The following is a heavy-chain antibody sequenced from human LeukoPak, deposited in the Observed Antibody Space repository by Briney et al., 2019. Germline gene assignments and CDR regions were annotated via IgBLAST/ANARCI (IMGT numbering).Heavy chain of an antibody. CDR3: ARPFDI. CDR1: GFAFSTYW. CDR2: IKTDGIST. Sequence: GGSLRLSCAASGFAFSTYWMHWVRQAPGKELVWVSRIKTDGISTIYADSVQGRFTISRDNSKNTLYLQMNSLRAEDTAVYYCARPFDIWGQGTVVTVSS. V-gene: IGHV3-74*01. J-gene: IGHJ3*02.